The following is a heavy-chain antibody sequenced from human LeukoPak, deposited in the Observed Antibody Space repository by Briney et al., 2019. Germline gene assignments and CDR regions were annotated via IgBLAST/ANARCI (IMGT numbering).Heavy chain of an antibody. V-gene: IGHV3-7*01. CDR3: ARLTYDSSGYYVWGFDY. CDR1: GFTFTTYW. CDR2: IKQDGNEK. Sequence: GGSLRLSCAASGFTFTTYWMSWVRQAPGKGLEWVANIKQDGNEKYYVDSVKGRFTISRDNAKNSLYLQTNSLRAEDTAVYYCARLTYDSSGYYVWGFDYWGQGTLVTVSS. J-gene: IGHJ4*02. D-gene: IGHD3-22*01.